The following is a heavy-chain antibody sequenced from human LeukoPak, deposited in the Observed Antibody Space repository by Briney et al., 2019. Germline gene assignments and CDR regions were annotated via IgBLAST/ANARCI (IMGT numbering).Heavy chain of an antibody. V-gene: IGHV1-2*02. CDR1: GFTFTDYY. CDR3: AREGNGLLSKDFDY. Sequence: ASMKVPCKSSGFTFTDYYIHWVRPAPGQGLEWMGYIGPHSSATSSPQEFQGRVTMTRDTSMSTAYMELTRLTSDDTAVYYCAREGNGLLSKDFDYWGQGTLVTVSS. J-gene: IGHJ4*02. CDR2: IGPHSSAT. D-gene: IGHD2/OR15-2a*01.